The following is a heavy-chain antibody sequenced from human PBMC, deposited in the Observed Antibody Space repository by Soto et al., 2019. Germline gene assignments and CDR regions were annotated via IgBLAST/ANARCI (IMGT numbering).Heavy chain of an antibody. CDR2: IFYSGTT. V-gene: IGHV4-31*03. CDR1: GGSISSGGFF. Sequence: LSLTCTVSGGSISSGGFFWSWIRQPPGKGLEWIGNIFYSGTTYYNPSLKSRVTISVDTSKNQFSLKLSSVTAADTAVYFCARGVLYWGQGTLVTVSS. J-gene: IGHJ4*02. CDR3: ARGVLY. D-gene: IGHD1-1*01.